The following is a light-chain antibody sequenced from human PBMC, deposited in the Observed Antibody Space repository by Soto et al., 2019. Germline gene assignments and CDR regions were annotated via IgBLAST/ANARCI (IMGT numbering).Light chain of an antibody. CDR2: RTN. V-gene: IGLV1-44*01. CDR3: AAWDDSLNGPV. J-gene: IGLJ2*01. CDR1: SSNIGSNT. Sequence: QSVLTQPPSASGAPGQRVTISCSGSSSNIGSNTVNWYQQLPGTAPKLLIYRTNQRPSGVPDRFSGYKSGTSGSLAISGLQSDDEADYYCAAWDDSLNGPVFGGGTKVTVL.